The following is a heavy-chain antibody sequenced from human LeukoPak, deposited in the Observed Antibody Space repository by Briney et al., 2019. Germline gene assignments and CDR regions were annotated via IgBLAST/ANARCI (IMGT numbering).Heavy chain of an antibody. V-gene: IGHV4-61*02. J-gene: IGHJ3*02. CDR2: ISSSGST. D-gene: IGHD3-22*01. CDR3: ARGPYSYDSSGAFDI. Sequence: SQTLSLTCTVSGDSISSGDYCWSWIRQPAGKGLEWIGRISSSGSTNYNPSLKSRVTISVDTSKNQFSLKLSSVTAADTAVYFCARGPYSYDSSGAFDIWGQGTMVTVSS. CDR1: GDSISSGDYC.